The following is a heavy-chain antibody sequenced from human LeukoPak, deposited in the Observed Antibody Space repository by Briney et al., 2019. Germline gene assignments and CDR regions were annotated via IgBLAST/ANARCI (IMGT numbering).Heavy chain of an antibody. V-gene: IGHV4-59*01. Sequence: SETLSLTCTVSNGSISNYYWSWIRQPPGKGLEYIGYIYYSGSTNYNPSLKGRVTISVDTSKNQFSLKLSSVTAADTAVYYCARDRQYYYDSPSDAFDIWGQGTMVTVSS. CDR1: NGSISNYY. CDR2: IYYSGST. CDR3: ARDRQYYYDSPSDAFDI. J-gene: IGHJ3*02. D-gene: IGHD3-22*01.